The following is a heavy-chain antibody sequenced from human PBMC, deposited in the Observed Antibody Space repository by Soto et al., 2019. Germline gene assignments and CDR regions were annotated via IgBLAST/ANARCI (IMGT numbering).Heavy chain of an antibody. CDR1: GFTFSSYW. D-gene: IGHD3-22*01. J-gene: IGHJ4*02. CDR3: ARVQVQLWYYYDSSGYTDY. Sequence: PGGSLRLSCAASGFTFSSYWMHWVRQAPGKGLVWVSRINSDGSSTSYADSVKGRFTISRDNAKNTLYLQMNSLRAEDTAVYYCARVQVQLWYYYDSSGYTDYWGQGTLVTVSS. CDR2: INSDGSST. V-gene: IGHV3-74*01.